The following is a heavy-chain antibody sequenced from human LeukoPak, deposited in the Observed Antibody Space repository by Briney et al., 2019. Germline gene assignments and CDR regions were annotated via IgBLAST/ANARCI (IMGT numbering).Heavy chain of an antibody. D-gene: IGHD3-10*01. CDR3: ARGPVLLWFGPPEG. Sequence: RASVTVSCKASGYTFTGYYMHWVRQAPGQGLEWMGWINPNSGGTNYAQKFQGRVTMTRDTSISIAYMELSRLRSDDTAVYYCARGPVLLWFGPPEGWGQGTLVTVSS. CDR1: GYTFTGYY. J-gene: IGHJ4*02. CDR2: INPNSGGT. V-gene: IGHV1-2*02.